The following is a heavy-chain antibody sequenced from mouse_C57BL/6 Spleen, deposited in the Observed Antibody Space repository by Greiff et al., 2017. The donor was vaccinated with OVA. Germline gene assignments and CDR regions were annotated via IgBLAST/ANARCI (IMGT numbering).Heavy chain of an antibody. V-gene: IGHV1-82*01. Sequence: QVQLQQSGPELVQPGASVKISCKASGYAFSSSWMNWVKQRPGKGLEWIGRIYPGDGDTNYNGKFKGKATLTADKSSSTAYMQLSSLTSEDSAVYFCAREATRHWYFDVWGTGTTVTVSS. CDR3: AREATRHWYFDV. J-gene: IGHJ1*03. CDR2: IYPGDGDT. CDR1: GYAFSSSW. D-gene: IGHD3-2*02.